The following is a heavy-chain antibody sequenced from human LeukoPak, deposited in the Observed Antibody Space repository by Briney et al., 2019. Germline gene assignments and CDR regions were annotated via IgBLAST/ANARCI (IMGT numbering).Heavy chain of an antibody. J-gene: IGHJ6*03. CDR1: GFTFSSYW. V-gene: IGHV3-7*01. D-gene: IGHD3-10*01. CDR2: IKQDGSEK. Sequence: GGFLRLSCAASGFTFSSYWMSWVRQAPGKGLEWVANIKQDGSEKYYVDSVKGRFTISRDNAKNSLYLQMNSLRAEDTAVYYCARGDGASNYYYYYMDVWGKGTTVTVSS. CDR3: ARGDGASNYYYYYMDV.